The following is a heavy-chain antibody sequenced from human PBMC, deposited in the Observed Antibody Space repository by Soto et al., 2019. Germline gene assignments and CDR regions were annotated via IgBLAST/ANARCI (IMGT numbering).Heavy chain of an antibody. D-gene: IGHD1-1*01. V-gene: IGHV1-69*04. J-gene: IGHJ6*02. Sequence: QVQLVQSGSEVKKPGSSVKVSCKTSGGTLSSFAISWVRQAPGHGLEWVGTFIPVVGMAKYGQKFQGRVTITVDQSTNTRFMELISLRYEDTARYLCANGHDNYFYYGMDGWGQGTTVTVSS. CDR2: FIPVVGMA. CDR3: ANGHDNYFYYGMDG. CDR1: GGTLSSFA.